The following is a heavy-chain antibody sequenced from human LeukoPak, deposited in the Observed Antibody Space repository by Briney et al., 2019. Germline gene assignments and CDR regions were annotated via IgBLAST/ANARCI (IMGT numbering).Heavy chain of an antibody. CDR2: IIPIFGTA. Sequence: SVKVSCKASGGTFSSYAISWVRQAPGQGPEWMGGIIPIFGTANYAQKFQGRVTITADESTSTAYMELSSLRSEDTAVYYCARDREAVAGSDAFDIWGQGTMVTVSS. CDR1: GGTFSSYA. D-gene: IGHD6-19*01. V-gene: IGHV1-69*13. J-gene: IGHJ3*02. CDR3: ARDREAVAGSDAFDI.